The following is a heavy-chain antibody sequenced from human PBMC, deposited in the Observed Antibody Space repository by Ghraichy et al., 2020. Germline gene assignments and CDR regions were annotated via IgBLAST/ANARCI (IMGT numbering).Heavy chain of an antibody. J-gene: IGHJ5*02. V-gene: IGHV1-18*01. CDR2: ITTKSGNT. CDR1: GYTFISYG. CDR3: ARGINWFDP. Sequence: ASVKVSSKASGYTFISYGITWVRQAPGQGLEWMGWITTKSGNTQYGWKFQGRVTMTTDTSTSTAYMELRSLRSDDTAVYYCARGINWFDPWGQGTLVTVSS.